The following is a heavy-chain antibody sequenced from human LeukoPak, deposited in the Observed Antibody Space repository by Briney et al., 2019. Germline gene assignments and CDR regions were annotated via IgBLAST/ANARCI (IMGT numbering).Heavy chain of an antibody. J-gene: IGHJ5*02. CDR1: GFTFSSYG. Sequence: PGGSLRLSCAASGFTFSSYGMHWVRQAPGKGLEWVAVISYDGSNKYYADSVKGRFTISRDNAKNSLFLQMNSLRAEDTAVYYCASEPPSGWYNANWFDPWGQGTLVTVSS. V-gene: IGHV3-30*03. CDR3: ASEPPSGWYNANWFDP. CDR2: ISYDGSNK. D-gene: IGHD6-19*01.